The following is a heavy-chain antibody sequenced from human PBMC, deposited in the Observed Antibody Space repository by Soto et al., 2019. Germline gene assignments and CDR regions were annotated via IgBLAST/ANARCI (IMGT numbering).Heavy chain of an antibody. J-gene: IGHJ4*02. CDR1: GGSISSTNW. CDR2: SDHSGST. Sequence: QVQLQESGPGLVKPSGTLSLTCAVSGGSISSTNWWNWVRQPPGKGLEWIGESDHSGSTNYNPSLKSRVTMSVDKPKNQFSLKLSSVTAADTAVYYCVRDSGNGWKDYWGQGTLVTVSS. V-gene: IGHV4-4*02. D-gene: IGHD6-19*01. CDR3: VRDSGNGWKDY.